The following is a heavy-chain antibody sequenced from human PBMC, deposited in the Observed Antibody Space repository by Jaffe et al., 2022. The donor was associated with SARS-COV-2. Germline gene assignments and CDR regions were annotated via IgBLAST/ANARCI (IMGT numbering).Heavy chain of an antibody. CDR2: ISYYDGSNK. V-gene: IGHV3-30*18. D-gene: IGHD1-1*01. Sequence: QVQLVESGGGVVQPGRSLRLSCAASGFTFSTYGMHWVRQAPGKGLEWVAVISYYDGSNKYYADSVKGRFTISRDNSKNTLYLQMNSLRAEDTAVYYCAKAWTQLSGYYYYGMDVWGQGTTVTVSS. CDR1: GFTFSTYG. J-gene: IGHJ6*02. CDR3: AKAWTQLSGYYYYGMDV.